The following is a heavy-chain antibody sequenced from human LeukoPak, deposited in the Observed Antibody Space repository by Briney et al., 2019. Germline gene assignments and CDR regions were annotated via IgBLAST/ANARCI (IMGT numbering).Heavy chain of an antibody. CDR3: ARGVRGVKIKNLYYYYGMDV. CDR2: IYYSGST. CDR1: GGSISSYY. Sequence: SETLSLTCTVSGGSISSYYWGWIRQPPGKGLEWIGYIYYSGSTNYNPSLKSRVTISVDTSKNQFSLKLSSVTAADTAVYYCARGVRGVKIKNLYYYYGMDVWGQGTTVTVSS. J-gene: IGHJ6*02. D-gene: IGHD3-10*01. V-gene: IGHV4-59*01.